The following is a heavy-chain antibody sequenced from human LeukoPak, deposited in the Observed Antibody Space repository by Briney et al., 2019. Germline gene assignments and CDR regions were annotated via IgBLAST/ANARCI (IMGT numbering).Heavy chain of an antibody. J-gene: IGHJ6*02. Sequence: SQTLSLTCTVSGGSISSGGYYWRWIRQHPGKGLEWIGYIYYSGSTYYNPSLKSRVTISVDTSKNQFSLKLSSVTAADTAVYYCARETTSQFYYDSSGYHRGMDVWGQGTTVTVSS. CDR2: IYYSGST. V-gene: IGHV4-31*03. CDR1: GGSISSGGYY. CDR3: ARETTSQFYYDSSGYHRGMDV. D-gene: IGHD3-22*01.